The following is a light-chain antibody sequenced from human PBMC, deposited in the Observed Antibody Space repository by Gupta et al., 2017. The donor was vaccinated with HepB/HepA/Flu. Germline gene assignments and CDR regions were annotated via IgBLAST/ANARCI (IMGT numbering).Light chain of an antibody. CDR3: HQRSNWPWT. CDR2: DVS. CDR1: QSVSSD. J-gene: IGKJ1*01. Sequence: EIVLTQSPATLSLSPGERATLSCRASQSVSSDLTWFQQKPGQAPRLLIYDVSNRASGIPARFSGSGSGTXFTLTIXNLEPEDFAVYYCHQRSNWPWTFGXGTKVEIK. V-gene: IGKV3-11*01.